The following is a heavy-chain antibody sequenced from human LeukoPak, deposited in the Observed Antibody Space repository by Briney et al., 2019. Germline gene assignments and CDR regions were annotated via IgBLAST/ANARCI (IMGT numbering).Heavy chain of an antibody. Sequence: SETLSLTCAVSGYSISSGYYWGWIRQPPGKGLEWIGSIYHSGSTYYNPSLKSRVTISVDTSKHQFSLKLSSVTAADTAVYYCARGSRDAFDIWGQGTMVTVSS. CDR1: GYSISSGYY. CDR3: ARGSRDAFDI. J-gene: IGHJ3*02. V-gene: IGHV4-38-2*01. CDR2: IYHSGST.